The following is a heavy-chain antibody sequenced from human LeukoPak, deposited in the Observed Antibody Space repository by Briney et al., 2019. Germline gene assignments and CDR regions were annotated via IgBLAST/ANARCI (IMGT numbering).Heavy chain of an antibody. CDR3: ARERKWLFFDY. CDR2: IYYSGST. CDR1: GGSISSYY. V-gene: IGHV4-59*01. Sequence: SETLSLTCTVSGGSISSYYWSWIRQPPGKGLEWIGYIYYSGSTNYNPSLKSRVTISVDTSKNQFSLKLSSVTAADTAVYCCARERKWLFFDYWGQGTLVTVSS. J-gene: IGHJ4*02. D-gene: IGHD5-12*01.